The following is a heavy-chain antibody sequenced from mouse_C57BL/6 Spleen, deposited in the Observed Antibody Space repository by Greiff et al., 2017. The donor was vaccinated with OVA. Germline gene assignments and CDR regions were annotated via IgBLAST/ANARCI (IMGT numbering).Heavy chain of an antibody. J-gene: IGHJ4*01. Sequence: VQLQQSGAELVKPGASVKISCKASGYAFSSYWMNWVKQRPGKGLEWIGQIYPGDGDTNYNGKFKGKATLTADKSSRTAYMQLSSLTSADSAFYFCSRSNSPYYYCSSLFYYALDYWGQGTSVTVSS. CDR2: IYPGDGDT. V-gene: IGHV1-80*01. CDR3: SRSNSPYYYCSSLFYYALDY. CDR1: GYAFSSYW. D-gene: IGHD1-1*01.